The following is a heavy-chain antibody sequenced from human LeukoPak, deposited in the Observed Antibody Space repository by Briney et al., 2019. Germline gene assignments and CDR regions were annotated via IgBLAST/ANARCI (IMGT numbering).Heavy chain of an antibody. D-gene: IGHD3-22*01. CDR3: ARENPSGYYNRPIDY. Sequence: SETLSLTCTVSGGSISSYYWSWIRQPPGKGLEWIGDIYYSGSIKYNPSLKSRVTMSVDTSKNQFSLRLSSVTAADTAIYYCARENPSGYYNRPIDYWGQGTLVTVSS. CDR2: IYYSGSI. J-gene: IGHJ4*02. CDR1: GGSISSYY. V-gene: IGHV4-59*01.